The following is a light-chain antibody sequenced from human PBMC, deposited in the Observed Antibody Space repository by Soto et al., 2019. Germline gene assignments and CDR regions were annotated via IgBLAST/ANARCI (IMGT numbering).Light chain of an antibody. CDR1: QSISSW. J-gene: IGKJ4*01. CDR3: QQYNSYPAT. Sequence: DIQMTQSPSTLSASVGDRVTITCRASQSISSWLAWYQQKPGKAPKLLIYDASSLESGVPSRFSGSGSGTEFTLTISSLQPDDFAPYCCQQYNSYPATFGGGTKVEIK. CDR2: DAS. V-gene: IGKV1-5*01.